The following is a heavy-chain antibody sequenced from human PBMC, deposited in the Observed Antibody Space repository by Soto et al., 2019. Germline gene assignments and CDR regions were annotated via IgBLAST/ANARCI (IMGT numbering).Heavy chain of an antibody. V-gene: IGHV3-23*01. Sequence: EVQLLESGGKLVQPGGSLRLSCAASGFTFSDYAMSWVRQAPGKGLVWISDISGSGSSAHYADSVKFRFTISRDNSKNTLYLLMNSLKGEVTAVDYCAKDWVPLCGGASFFDFDSWGLGTLVTVSS. J-gene: IGHJ4*02. D-gene: IGHD2-15*01. CDR2: ISGSGSSA. CDR1: GFTFSDYA. CDR3: AKDWVPLCGGASFFDFDS.